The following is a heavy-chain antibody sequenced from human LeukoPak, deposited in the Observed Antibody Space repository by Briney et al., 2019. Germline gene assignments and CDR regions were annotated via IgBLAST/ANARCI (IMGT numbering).Heavy chain of an antibody. Sequence: GGSLRLSCAASGFTFSSYAMSWVRQAPGKGLEWVSAISGSGGSTYYADSVKGRFTISRDNSKNTLYLQMNSLRAEDTAVYYCAKNERDDFWSGCYLVYWGQGTLVTVSS. V-gene: IGHV3-23*01. D-gene: IGHD3-3*01. CDR2: ISGSGGST. CDR3: AKNERDDFWSGCYLVY. CDR1: GFTFSSYA. J-gene: IGHJ4*02.